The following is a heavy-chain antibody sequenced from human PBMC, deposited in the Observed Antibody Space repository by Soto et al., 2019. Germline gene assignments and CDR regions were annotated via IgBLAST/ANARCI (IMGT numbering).Heavy chain of an antibody. D-gene: IGHD3-16*02. CDR3: TKGGITFGPVTVMQG. CDR1: NGSISGNSYY. J-gene: IGHJ4*02. V-gene: IGHV4-39*01. Sequence: SETLSLTSTVSNGSISGNSYYWGLVRKPPGKGLEWIASLYYSGSGKTHYNPSFGSRVTMSADASKSQFSLKLSSVTAADTAVYNCTKGGITFGPVTVMQGWGQGTLVTVSS. CDR2: LYYSGSGKT.